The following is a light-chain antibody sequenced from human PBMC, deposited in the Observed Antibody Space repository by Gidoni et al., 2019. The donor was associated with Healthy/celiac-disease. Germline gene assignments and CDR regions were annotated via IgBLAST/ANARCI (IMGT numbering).Light chain of an antibody. J-gene: IGKJ1*01. CDR2: GAS. V-gene: IGKV3-20*01. CDR3: QQYGSSPDT. Sequence: ELVLTQFPGTLSLSPWERATLSCRASQSVSSNYLAWYQQKPGQAPRLLIYGASSRATGIPDRISGSGSGTDFTLTISRLEPEDFAVYYCQQYGSSPDTFGQGTKVEIK. CDR1: QSVSSNY.